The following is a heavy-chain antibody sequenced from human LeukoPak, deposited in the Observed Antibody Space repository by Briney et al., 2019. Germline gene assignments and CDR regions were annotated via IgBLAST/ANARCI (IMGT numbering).Heavy chain of an antibody. J-gene: IGHJ6*04. CDR1: GYTFTDYY. V-gene: IGHV1-2*02. CDR2: INPNSGGT. Sequence: ASMKVSCKASGYTFTDYYMHWVRQAPGQGLEWMGWINPNSGGTYYAQKFQDRVTMTRDTSISTAYMELSRLTSDDTAVYHCARAHCSSGSCLSDLYYMDAWGKGTTVTVSS. CDR3: ARAHCSSGSCLSDLYYMDA. D-gene: IGHD2-15*01.